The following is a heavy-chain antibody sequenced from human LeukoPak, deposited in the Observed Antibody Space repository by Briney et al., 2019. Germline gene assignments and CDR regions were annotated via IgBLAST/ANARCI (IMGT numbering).Heavy chain of an antibody. Sequence: SETLSLTCTVSGGSISGYYWSWIRQPPGKGLEWIGYIHYIGSTNYNPSLKSRVTISVDTSKNQFSLKLSSVTAADTAVYYCARDRYDYPQGWFDPWGQGTLVTVSS. CDR3: ARDRYDYPQGWFDP. D-gene: IGHD4-11*01. V-gene: IGHV4-59*01. CDR2: IHYIGST. CDR1: GGSISGYY. J-gene: IGHJ5*02.